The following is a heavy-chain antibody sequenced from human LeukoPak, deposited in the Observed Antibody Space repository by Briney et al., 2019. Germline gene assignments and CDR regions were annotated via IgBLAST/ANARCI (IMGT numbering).Heavy chain of an antibody. D-gene: IGHD2-2*03. CDR3: ARATFGYCSSTSCVEDAFDI. J-gene: IGHJ3*02. CDR1: GGSISSYY. V-gene: IGHV4-59*01. Sequence: SETLSLTCTVSGGSISSYYWSWIRQPPGKGLKWIGYIYYSGSTNYNPSLKSRVTISVDTSKNQFSLKLSSVTAADTAVYYCARATFGYCSSTSCVEDAFDIWGQGTMVTVSS. CDR2: IYYSGST.